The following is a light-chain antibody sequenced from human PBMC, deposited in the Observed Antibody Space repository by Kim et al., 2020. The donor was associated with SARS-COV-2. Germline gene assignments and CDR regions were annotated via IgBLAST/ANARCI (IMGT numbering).Light chain of an antibody. V-gene: IGKV3D-20*01. CDR2: NAV. Sequence: EIVLTQSPATLSLSPGEGATLSCGASQSVTNRYVAGYQQKPGLAPRLLIYNAVARATGIPDRFSGSGSGTDFTLSISRLEPEDFAVYFCQQYGTSPNTFGQGTRLDIK. CDR1: QSVTNRY. CDR3: QQYGTSPNT. J-gene: IGKJ5*01.